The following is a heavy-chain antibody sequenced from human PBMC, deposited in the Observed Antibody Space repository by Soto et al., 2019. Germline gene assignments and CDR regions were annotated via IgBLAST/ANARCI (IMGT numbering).Heavy chain of an antibody. J-gene: IGHJ4*02. D-gene: IGHD6-13*01. V-gene: IGHV3-23*01. CDR2: ISISGSST. CDR1: GFSFSSYA. CDR3: ARDHGWDSSRGWNYFDY. Sequence: PGGSLRLSCAASGFSFSSYAMHWVRQAPGKGLEWVSAISISGSSTFYSDSVKGRFTMTRDTSTSTVYMELSSLRSEDTAVYYCARDHGWDSSRGWNYFDYWGQGTLVTVSS.